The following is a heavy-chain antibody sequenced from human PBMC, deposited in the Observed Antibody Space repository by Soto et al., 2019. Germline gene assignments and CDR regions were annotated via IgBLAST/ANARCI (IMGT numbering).Heavy chain of an antibody. D-gene: IGHD2-15*01. CDR1: GGSISSSSYY. Sequence: QLQLQESGPGLVKPSETLSLTCTVSGGSISSSSYYWGWIRQPPGKGLEWIGSIYYSGSTYYNPSLKSRVTISVDTSKTLFSLKLSSVTGISTAVYYCARLGEYSSDYVDYRGQGTRGTVSS. V-gene: IGHV4-39*01. J-gene: IGHJ4*02. CDR3: ARLGEYSSDYVDY. CDR2: IYYSGST.